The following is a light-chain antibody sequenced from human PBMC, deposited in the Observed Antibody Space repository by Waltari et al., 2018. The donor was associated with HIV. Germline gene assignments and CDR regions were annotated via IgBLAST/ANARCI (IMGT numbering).Light chain of an antibody. Sequence: IVMTQTPLFLPVTPGETASISCRSSRSLFNSDDDNTYVDWYLQKPGQSRQLLIYTLSYRASGGPDRFSGSGSGSEFTLKISRVEAGDVGVYYCMQRVDFPITFGQGTRLDI. V-gene: IGKV2-40*01. J-gene: IGKJ5*01. CDR1: RSLFNSDDDNTY. CDR3: MQRVDFPIT. CDR2: TLS.